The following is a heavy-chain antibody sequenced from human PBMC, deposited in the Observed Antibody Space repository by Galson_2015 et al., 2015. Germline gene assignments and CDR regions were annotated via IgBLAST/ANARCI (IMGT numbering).Heavy chain of an antibody. CDR1: GGPIHSATYY. V-gene: IGHV4-39*01. J-gene: IGHJ4*02. CDR2: VYYTGST. CDR3: ASYYSSSWNLGMGYFVY. D-gene: IGHD6-6*01. Sequence: SETLSLTCTVSGGPIHSATYYWGWIRQPPGKGLEWIAIVYYTGSTYYNPSLKSRVSISVDTSKNQFSLKLNSATAADTAVYSCASYYSSSWNLGMGYFVYWGQGTLVTVSS.